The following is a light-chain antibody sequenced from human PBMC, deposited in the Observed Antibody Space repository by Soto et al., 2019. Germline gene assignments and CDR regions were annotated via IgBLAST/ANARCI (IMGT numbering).Light chain of an antibody. Sequence: DIQMTQSPSSLSASVGDRVTITCQASQDISNYLNWYQQKPGKAPKLLIYDASNLETGVPSRFSGSGSGTDFTFTISSLQPEDIATYYCLQYDNLPVFGGGTKVEIK. CDR1: QDISNY. V-gene: IGKV1-33*01. CDR2: DAS. J-gene: IGKJ4*01. CDR3: LQYDNLPV.